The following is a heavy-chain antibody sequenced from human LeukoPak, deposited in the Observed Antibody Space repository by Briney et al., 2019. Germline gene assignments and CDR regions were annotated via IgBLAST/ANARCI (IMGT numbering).Heavy chain of an antibody. D-gene: IGHD6-19*01. CDR2: IYAGDSDT. CDR1: GYSFTSHW. V-gene: IGHV5-51*01. Sequence: GESLKISCKGSGYSFTSHWIGWVRQMPGRGLEWMGIIYAGDSDTRYSPSFQGQVTFSVDTSISTAYLQWYGLRDSDTAMYYCARRGAGGGWSYWGQGTLVTVSS. CDR3: ARRGAGGGWSY. J-gene: IGHJ4*02.